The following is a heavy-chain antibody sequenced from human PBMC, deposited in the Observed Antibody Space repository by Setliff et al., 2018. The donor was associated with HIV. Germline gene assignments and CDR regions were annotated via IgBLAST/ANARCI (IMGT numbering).Heavy chain of an antibody. D-gene: IGHD4-4*01. CDR2: FDTEKGET. V-gene: IGHV1-24*01. Sequence: ASVTVSCKVSGYTLTKLSIHWVRQAPGKGLGGMGGFDTEKGETFFAQNLRGRHTITQDTATDTAHMELTILRSDDTAMYYCATDKREGVVTTYYFDYWGQGTQVTVSS. CDR3: ATDKREGVVTTYYFDY. CDR1: GYTLTKLS. J-gene: IGHJ4*02.